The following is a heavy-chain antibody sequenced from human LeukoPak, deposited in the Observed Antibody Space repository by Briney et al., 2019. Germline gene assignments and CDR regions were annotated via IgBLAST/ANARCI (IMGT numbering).Heavy chain of an antibody. CDR2: ISAYNGYT. CDR1: GYTFTSYD. D-gene: IGHD3-3*01. Sequence: GASVKVSCKASGYTFTSYDINWVRQAPGQGLEWMGWISAYNGYTNYAQKLQGRVTMTTDTSTSTAYMELRSLRSDDTAVYYCARTYYDFWSGDEKFTFDYWGQGTLVTVSS. J-gene: IGHJ4*02. V-gene: IGHV1-18*01. CDR3: ARTYYDFWSGDEKFTFDY.